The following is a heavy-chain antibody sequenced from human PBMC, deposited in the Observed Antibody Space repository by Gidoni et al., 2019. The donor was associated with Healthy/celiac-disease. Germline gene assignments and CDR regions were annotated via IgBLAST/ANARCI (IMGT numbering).Heavy chain of an antibody. CDR1: GFTFSRYS. J-gene: IGHJ4*02. V-gene: IGHV3-21*01. D-gene: IGHD3-22*01. CDR3: AIQRDSYYDSSGYFSD. CDR2: ISSSSSYR. Sequence: EVQLVESGGGLVKPGGSLGLSCAASGFTFSRYSMNWVRQAPGKGLEWVSSISSSSSYRYYADSVKGRFTISRDNAKNSLYLQMNSLRAEDTAVYYCAIQRDSYYDSSGYFSDWGQGTLVTVSS.